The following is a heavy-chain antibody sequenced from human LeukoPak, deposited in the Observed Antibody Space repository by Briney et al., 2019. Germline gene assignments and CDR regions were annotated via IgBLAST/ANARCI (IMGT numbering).Heavy chain of an antibody. V-gene: IGHV3-66*04. CDR2: IYSGGAT. J-gene: IGHJ5*02. CDR1: GFTFDDYT. Sequence: HPAGSLRLSCAASGFTFDDYTMHWVRQAPGKGREWGSIIYSGGATYYADSLKGRFTISRDTPRNTLYLQMNRRTVEATALYYCARHDWFDPWGHGTLVTVSS. CDR3: ARHDWFDP.